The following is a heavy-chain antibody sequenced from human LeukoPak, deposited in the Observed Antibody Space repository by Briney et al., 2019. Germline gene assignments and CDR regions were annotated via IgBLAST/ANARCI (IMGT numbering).Heavy chain of an antibody. Sequence: GGSLRLSCAASGFAFTSYSMNWVRQAPGKGLEWVSTISGGGGSTYYADSVKGRFTISRDNSKNTLYLQVNSLRAEDTAVYYCAKGGKTIMCPTSCYDYWGQGTLVTVSS. CDR2: ISGGGGST. CDR3: AKGGKTIMCPTSCYDY. V-gene: IGHV3-23*01. J-gene: IGHJ4*02. CDR1: GFAFTSYS. D-gene: IGHD2-2*01.